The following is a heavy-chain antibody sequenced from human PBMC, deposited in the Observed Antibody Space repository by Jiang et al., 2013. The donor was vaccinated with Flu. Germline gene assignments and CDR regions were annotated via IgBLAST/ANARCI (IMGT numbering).Heavy chain of an antibody. D-gene: IGHD1-7*01. J-gene: IGHJ6*03. CDR1: GSPYTFSDYY. CDR3: ARDALELPNYYYYYYMDV. CDR2: VNPHGNST. Sequence: SGAEVKKPGASVKVFCRASGSPYTFSDYYINWVRQAPGQGLEWVGLVNPHGNSTLYAQKFQGRVSMTVDSSARTVYMELSSLRSEDTAVYYCARDALELPNYYYYYYMDVWGKGTTVTVSS. V-gene: IGHV1-46*01.